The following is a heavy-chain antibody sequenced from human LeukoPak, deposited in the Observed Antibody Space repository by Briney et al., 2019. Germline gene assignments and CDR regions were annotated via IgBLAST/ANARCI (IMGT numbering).Heavy chain of an antibody. CDR3: AREYVESSGYEIDYFDY. V-gene: IGHV3-48*04. D-gene: IGHD3-22*01. J-gene: IGHJ4*02. CDR1: GFTFSHYS. CDR2: ITDSSSTI. Sequence: GGSLRLSCAASGFTFSHYSMNWVRQAPGRGLEWVSYITDSSSTIYYADSVRGRFTISRDNARNSLFLQLNSLRAEDTAVYYCAREYVESSGYEIDYFDYWGRGTLVTVSS.